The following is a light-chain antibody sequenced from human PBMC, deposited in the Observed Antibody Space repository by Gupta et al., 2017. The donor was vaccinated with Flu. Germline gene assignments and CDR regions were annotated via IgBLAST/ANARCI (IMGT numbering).Light chain of an antibody. CDR2: EDS. J-gene: IGLJ3*02. CDR3: CSYAGRNTVV. CDR1: SSDVGNYDL. Sequence: QSALTQPASGSGSPGPTITISRTGTSSDVGNYDLVSLYQRHPAKAPQLMIYEDSKRPSGISDRFSGSKSGNTASLTISGIQAEDEADYYCCSYAGRNTVVFGGGTKLTVL. V-gene: IGLV2-23*02.